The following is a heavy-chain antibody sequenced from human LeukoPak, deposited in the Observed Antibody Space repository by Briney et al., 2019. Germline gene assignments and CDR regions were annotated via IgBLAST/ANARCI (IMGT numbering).Heavy chain of an antibody. J-gene: IGHJ6*03. D-gene: IGHD2-8*01. CDR2: IFSDGTT. V-gene: IGHV3-66*01. CDR3: ARELYPVYYMDV. CDR1: GHIVSGNY. Sequence: GGSLRLSCAASGHIVSGNYMSWVRQGPGKGLEWISVIFSDGTTHYADSVKGRFTISRDNAKNSLYLQMNSLRAEDTAVYYCARELYPVYYMDVWGKGTTVTISS.